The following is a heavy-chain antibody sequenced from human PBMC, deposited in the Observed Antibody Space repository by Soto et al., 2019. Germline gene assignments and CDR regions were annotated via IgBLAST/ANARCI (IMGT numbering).Heavy chain of an antibody. CDR1: GFTVSSNY. CDR3: ARVGCSGGSCYGYYYYYMDV. D-gene: IGHD2-15*01. Sequence: GGSLRLSCAASGFTVSSNYMSWVRQAPGKGLEWVSVIYSGGSTYYADSVKGRFTISRDNSKNTLYLQMNSLRAEDTAVYYCARVGCSGGSCYGYYYYYMDVWGKGTTVTVSS. CDR2: IYSGGST. V-gene: IGHV3-66*01. J-gene: IGHJ6*03.